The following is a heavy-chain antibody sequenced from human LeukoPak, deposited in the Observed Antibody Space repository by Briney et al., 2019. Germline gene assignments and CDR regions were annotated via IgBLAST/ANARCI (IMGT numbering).Heavy chain of an antibody. D-gene: IGHD6-6*01. Sequence: GGSLRLSCAASGFTFSSYAMSWVRQAPGKGLEWVSSISSSSSYIYYADSVKGRFTISRDNAKNSLYLQMNSLRAEDTAVYYCARDRVKYSSSSFGYWGQGTLVTVSS. J-gene: IGHJ4*02. CDR2: ISSSSSYI. CDR1: GFTFSSYA. CDR3: ARDRVKYSSSSFGY. V-gene: IGHV3-21*01.